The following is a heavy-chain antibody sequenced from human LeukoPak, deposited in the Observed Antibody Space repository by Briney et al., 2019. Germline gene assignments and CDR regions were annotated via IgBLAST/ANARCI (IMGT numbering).Heavy chain of an antibody. Sequence: SVKVSCKASGGTFSSYAISWVRQAPGQGLEWMGRIIPILGIANYAQKFQGRVTITAGKSTSTAYMELSSLRSEDTAVYYCAREVSGSSASNWFDPWGQGTLVTVSS. D-gene: IGHD2-2*01. CDR2: IIPILGIA. CDR3: AREVSGSSASNWFDP. J-gene: IGHJ5*02. V-gene: IGHV1-69*04. CDR1: GGTFSSYA.